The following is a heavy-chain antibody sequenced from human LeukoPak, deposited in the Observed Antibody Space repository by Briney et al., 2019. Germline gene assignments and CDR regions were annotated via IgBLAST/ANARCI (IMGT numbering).Heavy chain of an antibody. CDR1: GGSISSYY. Sequence: SETLSLTCTVSGGSISSYYWSWIRQPPGKGLEWIGYIYYSGSTNYNPFLKSRVTMSVDTSKNQFSLKLSSVTAADTAVYYCAREGGGYDILTGYYTPTNWFDPWGQGTLVTVSS. D-gene: IGHD3-9*01. CDR2: IYYSGST. CDR3: AREGGGYDILTGYYTPTNWFDP. J-gene: IGHJ5*02. V-gene: IGHV4-59*01.